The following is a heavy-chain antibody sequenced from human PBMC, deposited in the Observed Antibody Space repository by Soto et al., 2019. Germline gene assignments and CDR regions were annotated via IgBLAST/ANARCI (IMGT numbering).Heavy chain of an antibody. Sequence: QVQLVQSGAEVKKPGASVKVSCKASGYTFTSYAMHWVRQAPGQRLEWMGWINAGNGNTKYSQKFQGRVTITRDTSASTAYMEVSSLRSEDTAVYYCARGYYDFWSGYSYFDYWGQGTLVTVSS. D-gene: IGHD3-3*01. CDR1: GYTFTSYA. V-gene: IGHV1-3*01. J-gene: IGHJ4*02. CDR2: INAGNGNT. CDR3: ARGYYDFWSGYSYFDY.